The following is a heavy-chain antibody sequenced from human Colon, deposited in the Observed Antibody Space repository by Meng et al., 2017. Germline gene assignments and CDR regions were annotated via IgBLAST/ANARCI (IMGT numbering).Heavy chain of an antibody. CDR3: ARARGGIVAEFFDY. D-gene: IGHD1-26*01. V-gene: IGHV4-31*01. Sequence: QVQLEESGPGLVKPSQTLSLTCTVSCGSINSGGNYWSWIRQHPGKGLEWMGYIYKTGDNYYNPSLTSQVTISIDTSKNQFSLNLTSVTAADTTVYYCARARGGIVAEFFDYWGQGILVTVSS. CDR1: CGSINSGGNY. J-gene: IGHJ4*02. CDR2: IYKTGDN.